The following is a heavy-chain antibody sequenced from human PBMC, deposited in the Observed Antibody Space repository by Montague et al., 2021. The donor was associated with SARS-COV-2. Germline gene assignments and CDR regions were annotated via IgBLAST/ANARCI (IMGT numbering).Heavy chain of an antibody. CDR3: ASRGTGNYEKLDY. V-gene: IGHV4-59*01. J-gene: IGHJ4*02. Sequence: SETLSLTCTVSGGSMRRYYWTWIRQLPGKELEWIGSIYDSGGARYNPSLKSRVSISVDASKNQFSLRVTSVTAADTAVYFCASRGTGNYEKLDYWGQGILVTVSS. CDR1: GGSMRRYY. D-gene: IGHD3-3*01. CDR2: IYDSGGA.